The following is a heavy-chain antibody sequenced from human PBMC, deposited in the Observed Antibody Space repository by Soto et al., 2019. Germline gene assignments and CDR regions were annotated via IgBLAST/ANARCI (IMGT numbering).Heavy chain of an antibody. CDR3: ARGLPIVVVTNNRNWFDP. CDR1: GGTFSSYT. CDR2: IIPILGIA. J-gene: IGHJ5*02. V-gene: IGHV1-69*02. Sequence: QVQLVQSGAEVKKPGSSVKVSCKASGGTFSSYTISWVRQAPGQGLEWMGRIIPILGIANYAQKFQGRVTITADKSTSTAYMELSSLRSEDTAVYYCARGLPIVVVTNNRNWFDPWGQGTLVTVSS. D-gene: IGHD3-22*01.